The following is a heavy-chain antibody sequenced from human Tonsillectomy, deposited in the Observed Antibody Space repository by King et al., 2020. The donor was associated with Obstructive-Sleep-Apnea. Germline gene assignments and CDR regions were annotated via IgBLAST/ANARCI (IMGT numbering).Heavy chain of an antibody. D-gene: IGHD3-10*01. J-gene: IGHJ3*02. CDR1: GYSFTSYW. V-gene: IGHV5-51*01. Sequence: VQLVESGAEVKRPGESLKISCKGSGYSFTSYWIGWVRQMPGKGLEWLGIIYPGDSDTSDSPSFQGQVTISAATSISTAYLQWSSLKASDTAMYYCARRFASMVNAFDIWGQGTMVTVSS. CDR2: IYPGDSDT. CDR3: ARRFASMVNAFDI.